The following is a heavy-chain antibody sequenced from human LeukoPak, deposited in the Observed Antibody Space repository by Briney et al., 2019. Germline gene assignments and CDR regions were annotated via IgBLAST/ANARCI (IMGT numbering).Heavy chain of an antibody. CDR1: GGSISSYY. D-gene: IGHD1-14*01. CDR2: IYYSGST. J-gene: IGHJ4*02. CDR3: ARSNLRHTAYFDY. V-gene: IGHV4-59*01. Sequence: PSETLSLTCTVSGGSISSYYWSWIRQPPGKGLEWIGYIYYSGSTSYNPSLKSRVTISVDTSKNQFSLKLSSVTAADTAVYYCARSNLRHTAYFDYWGQGTLVTVSS.